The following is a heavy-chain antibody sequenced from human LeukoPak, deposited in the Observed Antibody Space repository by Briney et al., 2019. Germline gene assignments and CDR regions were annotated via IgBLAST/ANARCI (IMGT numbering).Heavy chain of an antibody. CDR3: ASGFSVIAVAGPIDY. CDR2: IHHSGST. J-gene: IGHJ4*02. Sequence: SETLSLTCTVSDYSISSGYYWGWIRPPPGKGLEWIGFIHHSGSTYYNPSLKSRVTISIDTSKNQFSLKLTSVTAADTAVYYCASGFSVIAVAGPIDYWGQGTLVTVSS. V-gene: IGHV4-38-2*02. D-gene: IGHD6-19*01. CDR1: DYSISSGYY.